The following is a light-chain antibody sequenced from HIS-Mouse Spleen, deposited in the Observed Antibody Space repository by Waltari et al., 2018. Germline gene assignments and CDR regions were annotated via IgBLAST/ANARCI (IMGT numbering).Light chain of an antibody. J-gene: IGKJ4*01. Sequence: EIVLTQSPGTLSLSPGERATLSCRASQSVSSSYLAWYQQKPGQAPRRLIYGASSRATGIPDRCSGSGSGTDFTLTISRLEPEDFAVYYCQQYGSSSALTFGGGTKVEIK. V-gene: IGKV3-20*01. CDR3: QQYGSSSALT. CDR2: GAS. CDR1: QSVSSSY.